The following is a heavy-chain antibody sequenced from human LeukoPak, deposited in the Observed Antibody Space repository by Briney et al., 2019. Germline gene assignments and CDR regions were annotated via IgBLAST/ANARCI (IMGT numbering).Heavy chain of an antibody. CDR2: IRYDGSNK. D-gene: IGHD1-26*01. V-gene: IGHV3-30*02. J-gene: IGHJ4*02. CDR3: AKAHSVGATSSVDC. Sequence: GGSLRLSCAASGFTFSSYGMHWVRQAPGKGLEWVAFIRYDGSNKYYADSVKGRFTISRDNSKNTLYLQMNSLRAEDTAVYYCAKAHSVGATSSVDCWDQGTLVTVSS. CDR1: GFTFSSYG.